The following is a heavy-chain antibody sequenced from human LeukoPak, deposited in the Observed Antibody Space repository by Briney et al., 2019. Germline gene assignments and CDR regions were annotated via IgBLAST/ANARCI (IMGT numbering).Heavy chain of an antibody. CDR1: GGSISSGDYY. CDR3: ARGSDFGDY. Sequence: SQTLSLTCTVSGGSISSGDYYWSWIRQPPGKGLEWIGFIYHTGSFHYNPSLKSRVTISVDTSKNQFSLNLRSVTAADTAVYYCARGSDFGDYWGQGTLVTVSS. V-gene: IGHV4-30-4*01. J-gene: IGHJ4*02. D-gene: IGHD4-17*01. CDR2: IYHTGSF.